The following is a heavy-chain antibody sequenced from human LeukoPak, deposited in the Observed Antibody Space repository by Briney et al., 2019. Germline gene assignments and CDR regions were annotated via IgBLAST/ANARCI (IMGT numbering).Heavy chain of an antibody. CDR2: IYSGGST. V-gene: IGHV3-66*01. D-gene: IGHD4-23*01. CDR3: ARSFMTTVARVVDY. Sequence: PGGSLRLSCAASGFTVSSNYMSWVRQAPGKGLEWVSVIYSGGSTYYADSVKGRFTISRDNSKNTLYLQMNSLRAEDTAVYYCARSFMTTVARVVDYWGQGTLVTVSS. J-gene: IGHJ4*02. CDR1: GFTVSSNY.